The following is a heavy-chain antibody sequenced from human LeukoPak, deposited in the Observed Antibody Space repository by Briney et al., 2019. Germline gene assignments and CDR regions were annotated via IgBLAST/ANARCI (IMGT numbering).Heavy chain of an antibody. CDR3: ARGYCSSTSCYFDY. D-gene: IGHD2-2*01. V-gene: IGHV3-20*04. J-gene: IGHJ4*02. CDR1: GFTFSRYF. Sequence: PGGSLRLSCAASGFTFSRYFMNWDRQAPGKGLEWVSGINWNGGSTGYADSVKGRFTISRDNAKNSLYLQMNSLRAEDTALYYCARGYCSSTSCYFDYWGQGALVTVSS. CDR2: INWNGGST.